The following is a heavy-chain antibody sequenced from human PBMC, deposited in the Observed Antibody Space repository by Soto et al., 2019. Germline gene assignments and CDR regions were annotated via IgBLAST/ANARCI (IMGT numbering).Heavy chain of an antibody. CDR2: TSGSGDTT. J-gene: IGHJ4*02. CDR3: AKMVHGGYVSYFDS. Sequence: PGGSLRLSCEASGFTFTSYAMSWVRQAPGKGLEWVSATSGSGDTTYYADSVKGRFTISRDNSEKRLYLQMNSLRAEDTAVYYCAKMVHGGYVSYFDSWGQGPMLTVST. V-gene: IGHV3-23*01. CDR1: GFTFTSYA. D-gene: IGHD5-12*01.